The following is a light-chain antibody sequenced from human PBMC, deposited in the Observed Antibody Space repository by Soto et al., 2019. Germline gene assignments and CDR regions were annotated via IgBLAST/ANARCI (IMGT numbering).Light chain of an antibody. CDR2: DVD. CDR1: SSDVGNYNY. CDR3: CSYAGSYTLYA. V-gene: IGLV2-11*01. Sequence: QSALTQPRSVSGSPGQSVTISCTGTSSDVGNYNYVSWFQQYPGKAPKLMIYDVDKRPSGVPDRFSGSKSGNTASLTISGLQADDEADCYCCSYAGSYTLYAFGTGTKVTVL. J-gene: IGLJ1*01.